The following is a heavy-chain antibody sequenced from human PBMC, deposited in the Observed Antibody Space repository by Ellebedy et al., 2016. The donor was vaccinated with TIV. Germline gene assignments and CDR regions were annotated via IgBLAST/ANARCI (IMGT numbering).Heavy chain of an antibody. CDR1: GFTFSTYG. J-gene: IGHJ3*02. Sequence: GESLKISCAASGFTFSTYGMHWVRQAPGKGLEWVAAIDHGGSNKDYADSVKGRFTISRDNSRNTLYLQMNSLRAEDTAVYYWATLPGGDDGFDIWGQGTMVTVSS. CDR2: IDHGGSNK. CDR3: ATLPGGDDGFDI. D-gene: IGHD3-16*01. V-gene: IGHV3-30*12.